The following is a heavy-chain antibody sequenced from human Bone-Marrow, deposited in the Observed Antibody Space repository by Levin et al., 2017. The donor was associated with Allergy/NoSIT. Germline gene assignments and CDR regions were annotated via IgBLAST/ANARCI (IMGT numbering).Heavy chain of an antibody. CDR1: GFTFSSYT. CDR2: ISGSSSYI. V-gene: IGHV3-21*01. D-gene: IGHD1-26*01. Sequence: GESLKISCAASGFTFSSYTMNWVRQAPGKGLEWVSSISGSSSYITFSDSVKGRLTISRDNAKNSLYLQMDSLRAEDTALYYCARAGELDYADWFFDLWGRGTLVTVSS. J-gene: IGHJ2*01. CDR3: ARAGELDYADWFFDL.